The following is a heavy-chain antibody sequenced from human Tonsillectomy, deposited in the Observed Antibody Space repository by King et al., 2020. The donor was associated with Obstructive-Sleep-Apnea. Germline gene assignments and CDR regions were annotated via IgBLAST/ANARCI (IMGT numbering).Heavy chain of an antibody. CDR1: GFTFSNYG. Sequence: VQLVESGGGVVQPGRSLRLSCAASGFTFSNYGMHWVRQAPGKGLEWGAVIWSDGSKKYYVDSVKGRFTISRDNSKRKVYLQMNNLRGEDTAMYYCGREGSVEELFIQYWGQGTLVTVSS. D-gene: IGHD3-10*01. J-gene: IGHJ4*02. V-gene: IGHV3-33*01. CDR2: IWSDGSKK. CDR3: GREGSVEELFIQY.